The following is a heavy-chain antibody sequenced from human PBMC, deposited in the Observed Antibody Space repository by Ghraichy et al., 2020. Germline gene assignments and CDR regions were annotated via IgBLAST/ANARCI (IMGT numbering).Heavy chain of an antibody. J-gene: IGHJ4*02. CDR2: IYYSGST. D-gene: IGHD6-19*01. V-gene: IGHV4-59*08. Sequence: SETLSLTCTVSGGSISSYYWSWIRQPPGKGLEWIGYIYYSGSTNYNPSLKSRVTISVDTSKNQFSLKLSSVTAADTAVYYCARTTDSSGWFVLDYWGQGTLVTVSS. CDR3: ARTTDSSGWFVLDY. CDR1: GGSISSYY.